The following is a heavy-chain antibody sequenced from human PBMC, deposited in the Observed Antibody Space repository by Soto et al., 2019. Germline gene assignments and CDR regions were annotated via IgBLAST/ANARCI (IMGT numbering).Heavy chain of an antibody. V-gene: IGHV4-61*01. CDR2: IYYSRTT. CDR3: ARSQRGRTAFTFDY. CDR1: GDSVSNDNYY. Sequence: SETLSLTCAVSGDSVSNDNYYWSWIRQPPGKGLEWIGYIYYSRTTNYNSYLKSRLSLSVDMSKNQFSLKLASVTAADTAVYFCARSQRGRTAFTFDYWGQGALVTVSS. D-gene: IGHD3-16*01. J-gene: IGHJ4*02.